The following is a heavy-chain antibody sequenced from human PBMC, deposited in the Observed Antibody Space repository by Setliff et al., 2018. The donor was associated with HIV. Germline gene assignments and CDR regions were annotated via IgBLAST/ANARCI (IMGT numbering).Heavy chain of an antibody. Sequence: PGGSLRLSCTPSGFTFSDYGFHWVRQAPGKGLEWVAFVTYDEGKKHYADSVKGRFTISRDNSKNTLYLQMDSLRVEDTALYYCTRDPTPIQLWFFSGYYSEYWGPGILVTVSS. V-gene: IGHV3-30*02. CDR2: VTYDEGKK. D-gene: IGHD5-18*01. CDR3: TRDPTPIQLWFFSGYYSEY. J-gene: IGHJ4*02. CDR1: GFTFSDYG.